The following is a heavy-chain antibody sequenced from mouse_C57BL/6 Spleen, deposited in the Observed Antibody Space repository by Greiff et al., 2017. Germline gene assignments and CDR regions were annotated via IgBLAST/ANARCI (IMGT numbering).Heavy chain of an antibody. CDR1: GYAFSSYW. Sequence: QVQLQQSGAELVKPGASVKISCKASGYAFSSYWMNWVKQRPGKGLEWIGQIYPGGGDTNYNGKFKGKATLTADTSSSTAYMQLSSLTSEDSAVYLCDRKDGSSYGYFDDWGTGTTVTVSA. CDR3: DRKDGSSYGYFDD. D-gene: IGHD1-1*01. CDR2: IYPGGGDT. V-gene: IGHV1-80*01. J-gene: IGHJ1*03.